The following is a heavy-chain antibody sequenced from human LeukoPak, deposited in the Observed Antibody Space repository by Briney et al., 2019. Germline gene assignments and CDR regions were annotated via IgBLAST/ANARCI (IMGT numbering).Heavy chain of an antibody. CDR1: GFTFSDYY. V-gene: IGHV3-11*01. CDR2: ISNSGSSK. Sequence: GGSLRLSCAASGFTFSDYYSSWIRQAPGKGLEWVSHISNSGSSKYYADSLKGRFTISRDNARNSLYLQMNSLRAEDTAVYYCAREIIIGTLYFDYWGQGTLVTVSS. J-gene: IGHJ4*02. D-gene: IGHD1-20*01. CDR3: AREIIIGTLYFDY.